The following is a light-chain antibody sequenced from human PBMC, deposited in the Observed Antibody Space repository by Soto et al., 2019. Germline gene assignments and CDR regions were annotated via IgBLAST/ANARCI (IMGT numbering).Light chain of an antibody. CDR2: DGS. CDR3: QHYNTYSKA. J-gene: IGKJ3*01. Sequence: DIHLTQSPSTLSTSVGARVTITCRASQSVSYWLAWYQQKPGKAPNLLIYDGSTLASGVPPRFSGGGFGTEFTLNISSLQPDYSAMYYCQHYNTYSKAFGPGTRVEIK. CDR1: QSVSYW. V-gene: IGKV1-5*01.